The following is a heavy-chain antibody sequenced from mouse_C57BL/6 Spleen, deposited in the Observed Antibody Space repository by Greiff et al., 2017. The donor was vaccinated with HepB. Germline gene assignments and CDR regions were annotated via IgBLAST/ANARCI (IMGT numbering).Heavy chain of an antibody. J-gene: IGHJ4*01. CDR3: ARVVAHYAMDY. Sequence: QVHVKQPGTELVKPGASVKLSCKASGYTFTSYWMHWVKQRPGQGLEWIGNINPSNGGTNYNEKFKSKATLTVDKSSSTAYMQLSSLTSEDSAVYYCARVVAHYAMDYWGQGTSVTVSS. CDR1: GYTFTSYW. D-gene: IGHD1-1*01. V-gene: IGHV1-53*01. CDR2: INPSNGGT.